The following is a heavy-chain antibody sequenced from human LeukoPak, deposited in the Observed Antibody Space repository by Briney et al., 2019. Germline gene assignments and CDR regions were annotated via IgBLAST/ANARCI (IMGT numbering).Heavy chain of an antibody. CDR1: GGSISSYY. V-gene: IGHV4-59*12. D-gene: IGHD6-19*01. CDR3: ARDRLDIAVAGHFDY. J-gene: IGHJ4*02. CDR2: IYYSGST. Sequence: PSETLSLTCTVSGGSISSYYWSWIRQPPGKGLEWIGYIYYSGSTNYNPSLKSRVTISVDTSKNQFSLKLSSVTAADTAVYYCARDRLDIAVAGHFDYWGQGTLVTVSS.